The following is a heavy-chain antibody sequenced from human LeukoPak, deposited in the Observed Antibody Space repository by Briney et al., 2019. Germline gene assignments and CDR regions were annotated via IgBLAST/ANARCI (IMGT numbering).Heavy chain of an antibody. Sequence: PSETLSLARAVYWGSFSGYYWSWIRQPPGKGQEWIREINLSGSTNYNPSLESPVTISVDTSKNQFSLKLSSVTAADTAVYYCARGLRFPVVVAAARRYGMDVWGQGTTVTVSS. CDR3: ARGLRFPVVVAAARRYGMDV. CDR1: WGSFSGYY. CDR2: INLSGST. D-gene: IGHD2-2*01. J-gene: IGHJ6*02. V-gene: IGHV4-34*01.